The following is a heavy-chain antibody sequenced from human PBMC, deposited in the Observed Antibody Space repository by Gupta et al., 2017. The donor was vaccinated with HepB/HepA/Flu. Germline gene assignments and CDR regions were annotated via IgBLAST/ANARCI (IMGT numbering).Heavy chain of an antibody. CDR1: GFTFSNYA. CDR2: ISGSGDST. D-gene: IGHD3-3*01. V-gene: IGHV3-23*01. J-gene: IGHJ4*02. Sequence: EVQLLESGGGLVLPGGSLRLSCAASGFTFSNYAMSWVRQAPGKGLEGVSGISGSGDSTYHADSVKGRFTISRDNSKNTLYLQMNSLRAEDTAVYYCAKTSFWSGYYTLFDYWGQGTLVTVSS. CDR3: AKTSFWSGYYTLFDY.